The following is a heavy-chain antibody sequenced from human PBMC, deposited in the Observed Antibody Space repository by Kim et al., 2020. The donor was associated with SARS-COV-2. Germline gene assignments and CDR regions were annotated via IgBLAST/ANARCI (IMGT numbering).Heavy chain of an antibody. Sequence: GRFTISRDNAKNSLYLQMNSLRAEDTAVYYCARDTYYYDSSGYYFHYFDYWGQGTLVTVSS. D-gene: IGHD3-22*01. CDR3: ARDTYYYDSSGYYFHYFDY. J-gene: IGHJ4*02. V-gene: IGHV3-7*04.